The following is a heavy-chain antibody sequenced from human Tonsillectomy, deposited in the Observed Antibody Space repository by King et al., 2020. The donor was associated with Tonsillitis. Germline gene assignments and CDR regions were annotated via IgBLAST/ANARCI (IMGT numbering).Heavy chain of an antibody. CDR3: ARQRGGSSWSDP. V-gene: IGHV4-39*01. D-gene: IGHD6-13*01. CDR2: IYYSGTS. CDR1: GGSISSSSDY. Sequence: LQLQESGPGLVKPSETLSLICTVSGGSISSSSDYWGWFRQPPGKGLEWIGNIYYSGTSDHNPSLKSRLSISIDTARSQFSLKLSSGTTADTAMYYCARQRGGSSWSDPWGQGTQVTVSS. J-gene: IGHJ5*02.